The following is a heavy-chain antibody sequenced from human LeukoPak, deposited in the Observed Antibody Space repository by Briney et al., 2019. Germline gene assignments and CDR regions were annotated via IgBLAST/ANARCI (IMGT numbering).Heavy chain of an antibody. D-gene: IGHD2-8*01. CDR2: ISPYNGNT. CDR3: ARAFKPLKMAYYFDY. CDR1: GYTFTSFG. J-gene: IGHJ4*02. Sequence: WASVKVSCKASGYTFTSFGISWVRQAPGQGLEWMGWISPYNGNTNYAQKLQGRVTMTTDTSTGTAYMELSRLRSDDTAVYYCARAFKPLKMAYYFDYWGQGTLVTVSS. V-gene: IGHV1-18*01.